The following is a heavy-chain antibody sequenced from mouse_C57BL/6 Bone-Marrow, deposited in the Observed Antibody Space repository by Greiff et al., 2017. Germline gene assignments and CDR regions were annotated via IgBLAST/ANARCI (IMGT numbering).Heavy chain of an antibody. CDR2: INPYNGGT. V-gene: IGHV1-19*01. CDR3: ARSRDYDGAWFAY. CDR1: GYTFTDYY. D-gene: IGHD2-4*01. Sequence: EVQLQQSGPVLVKPGASVKMSCKASGYTFTDYYMNWVKQSHGKSLEWIGVINPYNGGTSYNQKFKGKATLTVDKSSSTAYMELNSLTSEDSAVYYCARSRDYDGAWFAYWGQGTLVTVSA. J-gene: IGHJ3*01.